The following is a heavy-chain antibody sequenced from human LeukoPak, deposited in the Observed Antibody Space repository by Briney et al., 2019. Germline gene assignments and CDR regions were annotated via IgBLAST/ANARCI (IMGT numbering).Heavy chain of an antibody. J-gene: IGHJ6*03. CDR1: GFTFGDYP. Sequence: GGSLRLSCTASGFTFGDYPMSWFRQAPGKGPEWVGFIRSKAYGGTTEYAASVKGRITISRDDSKSIAYLQMNSLKTEDTAVYYCSRLDQLLGSYYMDVWGKGTTVTVSS. CDR2: IRSKAYGGTT. V-gene: IGHV3-49*03. CDR3: SRLDQLLGSYYMDV. D-gene: IGHD2-2*01.